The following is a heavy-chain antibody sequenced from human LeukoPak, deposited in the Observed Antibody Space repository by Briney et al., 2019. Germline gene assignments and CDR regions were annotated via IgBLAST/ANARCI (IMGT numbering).Heavy chain of an antibody. V-gene: IGHV3-23*01. CDR2: IRGSGDRT. J-gene: IGHJ6*03. Sequence: PGGTLRLSCAASGLTFSSYAMSWVRQAPGKGLERVSAIRGSGDRTHYADSVKGRFTISRDNSKNTLYLQMNSLRAEDTAVYYCAKDSKIVGATFRSYHYMDVWGKGTAVTVSS. D-gene: IGHD1-26*01. CDR3: AKDSKIVGATFRSYHYMDV. CDR1: GLTFSSYA.